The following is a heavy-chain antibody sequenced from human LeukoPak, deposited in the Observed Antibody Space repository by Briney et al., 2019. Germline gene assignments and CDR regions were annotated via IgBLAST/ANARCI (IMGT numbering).Heavy chain of an antibody. CDR1: GFTFSNYG. D-gene: IGHD3-10*01. CDR3: AKDWTIRGVIISLDY. CDR2: IRYDGSNK. Sequence: GGSLRLSCAASGFTFSNYGMHWVRQAPGKGLEWVAFIRYDGSNKYYADSVKGRFTISRDNSKNTLYLQMNSLRAEDTAVYYCAKDWTIRGVIISLDYWGQGTLVTVSS. J-gene: IGHJ4*02. V-gene: IGHV3-30*02.